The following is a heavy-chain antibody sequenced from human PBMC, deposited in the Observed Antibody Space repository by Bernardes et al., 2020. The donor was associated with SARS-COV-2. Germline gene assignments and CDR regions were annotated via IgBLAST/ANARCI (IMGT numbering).Heavy chain of an antibody. CDR1: GFPFSNYN. J-gene: IGHJ4*02. CDR3: AREGAGGKKDFDY. D-gene: IGHD3-16*01. CDR2: ISSSSSTI. V-gene: IGHV3-48*04. Sequence: GGSLRLSCAASGFPFSNYNMNWVRQAPGKGLEWVSFISSSSSTIYYADSVKGRFTISRDNAKNSLYLQMNSLRAEDTAVYYCAREGAGGKKDFDYWGQGTLVTVSS.